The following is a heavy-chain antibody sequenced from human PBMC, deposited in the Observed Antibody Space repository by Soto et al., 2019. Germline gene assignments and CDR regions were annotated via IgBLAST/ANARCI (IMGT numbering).Heavy chain of an antibody. Sequence: GSLRLSCAASGFTFSNYAMSWVRQAQGSGLEWVSSISGSGGSTFYTNSVKGRFTISRDNFRNTLYLQMNSRRGEDAAVYYCSKGAESSNWYPDYFGNWGQGTLGTVSS. CDR3: SKGAESSNWYPDYFGN. J-gene: IGHJ4*02. CDR2: ISGSGGST. D-gene: IGHD6-13*01. CDR1: GFTFSNYA. V-gene: IGHV3-23*01.